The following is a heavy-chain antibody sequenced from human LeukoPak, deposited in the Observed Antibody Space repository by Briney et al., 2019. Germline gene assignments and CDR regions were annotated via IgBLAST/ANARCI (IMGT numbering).Heavy chain of an antibody. Sequence: ASVKVSCKASGYIFTNYYMVWVRQAPGQGLEWMGIINPSSGTTNYAQKFQGRVTMTRDMSTSTVYMELSSLRPEDTAVYYCARGPHKRTYDRDNWFDPWGQGTLVTVSS. J-gene: IGHJ5*02. CDR1: GYIFTNYY. CDR2: INPSSGTT. V-gene: IGHV1-46*01. CDR3: ARGPHKRTYDRDNWFDP. D-gene: IGHD3-3*01.